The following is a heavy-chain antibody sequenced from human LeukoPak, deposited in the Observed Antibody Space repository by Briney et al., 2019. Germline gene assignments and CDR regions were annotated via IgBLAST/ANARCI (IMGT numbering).Heavy chain of an antibody. D-gene: IGHD3-10*01. Sequence: GASVKVSCKASGYTFTGYYMHWVRQAPGQGLEWMGWINPNSGGTNYAQKFQGRVTMTRDTSISTAYMELSRLRSDDTAVYYCAREMSSGGFVELLYEGFDYWGQGTLVTVSS. CDR1: GYTFTGYY. CDR2: INPNSGGT. CDR3: AREMSSGGFVELLYEGFDY. J-gene: IGHJ4*02. V-gene: IGHV1-2*02.